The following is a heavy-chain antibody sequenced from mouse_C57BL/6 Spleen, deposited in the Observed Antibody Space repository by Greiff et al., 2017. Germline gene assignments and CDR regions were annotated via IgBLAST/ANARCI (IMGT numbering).Heavy chain of an antibody. CDR2: ISDGGSYT. D-gene: IGHD2-4*01. Sequence: EVKVEESGGGLVKPGGSLKLSCAASGFTFSSYAMSWVRQTPEKRLEWVATISDGGSYTYYPDNVKGRFTISRDNAKNNLYLQMSHLKSEDTAMYYGASSGGLYYDYDWFAYWGQGTLVTVSA. J-gene: IGHJ3*01. V-gene: IGHV5-4*03. CDR1: GFTFSSYA. CDR3: ASSGGLYYDYDWFAY.